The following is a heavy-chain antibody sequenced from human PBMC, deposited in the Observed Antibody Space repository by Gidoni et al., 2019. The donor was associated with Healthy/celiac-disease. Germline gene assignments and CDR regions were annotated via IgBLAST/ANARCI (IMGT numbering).Heavy chain of an antibody. CDR1: DYTFTSYG. D-gene: IGHD3-22*01. CDR2: ISAYNGNT. J-gene: IGHJ5*02. Sequence: QVQLVQSGAEVKKPGASVKVSCRASDYTFTSYGISWVRQAPGQGLERMGWISAYNGNTNYAQKLQGRVTMTTDTSTSTAYMELRSLRSDDTAVYYCARDPAVYYYDSSGYYYLWGQGTLVTVSS. V-gene: IGHV1-18*04. CDR3: ARDPAVYYYDSSGYYYL.